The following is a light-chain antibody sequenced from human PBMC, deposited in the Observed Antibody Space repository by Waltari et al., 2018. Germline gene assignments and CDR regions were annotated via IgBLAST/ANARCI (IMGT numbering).Light chain of an antibody. J-gene: IGLJ2*01. CDR2: QDN. CDR1: KLGDKY. Sequence: SYELTQPPSVSVSPGQTASITCSGDKLGDKYACWYQKKPGQSPVLVIYQDNNLPSVIPERFSGSNSGNTATLTIRGTQAMDEADYYCQAWDSSTAIFGGGTKLTVL. V-gene: IGLV3-1*01. CDR3: QAWDSSTAI.